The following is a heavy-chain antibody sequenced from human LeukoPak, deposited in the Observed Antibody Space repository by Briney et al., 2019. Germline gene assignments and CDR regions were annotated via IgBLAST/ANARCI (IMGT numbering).Heavy chain of an antibody. Sequence: SETQSLTCTVSGGSISSYYWSWIRQPPGKGLEWIGYFYYSGSTNYNPSLKSRVTMSGDTSKNQFSLKLSSVTAADTAVYYCATNAGAAAFDAFDIWGQGTMVTVSS. CDR2: FYYSGST. CDR1: GGSISSYY. D-gene: IGHD6-13*01. J-gene: IGHJ3*02. V-gene: IGHV4-59*01. CDR3: ATNAGAAAFDAFDI.